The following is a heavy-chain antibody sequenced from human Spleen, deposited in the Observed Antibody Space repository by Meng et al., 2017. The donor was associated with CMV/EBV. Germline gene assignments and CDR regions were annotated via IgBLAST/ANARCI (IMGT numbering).Heavy chain of an antibody. D-gene: IGHD1-26*01. CDR2: ISAYSGNT. CDR1: GYIFTDYY. CDR3: ARDGGSRGVYFDS. V-gene: IGHV1-18*04. J-gene: IGHJ4*02. Sequence: ASVKVSCKASGYIFTDYYVHWVRQAPGQGLEWMGWISAYSGNTNYAQKFQGRVTMTTDKSTTTAYMELTGLRSDDTAIYYCARDGGSRGVYFDSWGQGTLVTVSS.